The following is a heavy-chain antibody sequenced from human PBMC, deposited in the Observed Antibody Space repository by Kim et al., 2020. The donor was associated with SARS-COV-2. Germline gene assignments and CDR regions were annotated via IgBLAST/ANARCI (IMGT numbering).Heavy chain of an antibody. CDR3: AKDAQPGITIFGVVTTTYYSYGMDV. Sequence: GGSLRLSCAASGFTFSSYGMHWVRQAPGKGLEWVAVISYDGSNKYYADSVKGRFTISRDNSKNTLYLQINSLRAEDTAVYYCAKDAQPGITIFGVVTTTYYSYGMDVGGQGTTVTVSS. CDR1: GFTFSSYG. V-gene: IGHV3-30*18. J-gene: IGHJ6*02. CDR2: ISYDGSNK. D-gene: IGHD3-3*01.